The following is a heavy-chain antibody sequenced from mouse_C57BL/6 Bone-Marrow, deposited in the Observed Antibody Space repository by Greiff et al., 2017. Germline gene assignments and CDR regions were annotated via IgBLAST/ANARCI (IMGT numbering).Heavy chain of an antibody. J-gene: IGHJ1*03. CDR3: AREVIYYYGSYYWYFDV. V-gene: IGHV5-4*01. Sequence: QLVESGGGLVKPGGSLKLSCAASGFTFSSYAMSWVRQTPEKRLEWVATISDGGSYTYYPDNVKGRFTISRDNAKNNLYLQMSHLKSEDTAMYYCAREVIYYYGSYYWYFDVWGTGTTVTVSS. CDR2: ISDGGSYT. D-gene: IGHD1-1*01. CDR1: GFTFSSYA.